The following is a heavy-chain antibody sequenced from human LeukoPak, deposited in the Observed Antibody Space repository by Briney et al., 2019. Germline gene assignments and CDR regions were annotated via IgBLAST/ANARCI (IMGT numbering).Heavy chain of an antibody. V-gene: IGHV3-48*01. CDR1: GFTFSSYS. J-gene: IGHJ4*02. Sequence: GGSLRLSCAASGFTFSSYSMNWVRQAPGKGLEWVSYISSSGSTIYYADSVKGRFTISRDNSKNTLYLQMNSLRAEDTAVYYCAREAGAALFDYWGQGTLVTVSS. D-gene: IGHD6-6*01. CDR3: AREAGAALFDY. CDR2: ISSSGSTI.